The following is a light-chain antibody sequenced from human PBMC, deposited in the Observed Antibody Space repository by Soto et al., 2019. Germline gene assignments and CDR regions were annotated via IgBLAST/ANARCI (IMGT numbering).Light chain of an antibody. V-gene: IGKV3-20*01. CDR3: QKYGSSRWT. CDR2: GAS. Sequence: EIVLTQSPGTLSLSPGERATLSCRASQSVSSSYLAWYQQNRGQAPRLLIYGASSRAPGIPDRFGGSGSGTHFTLTISRLEPEDFAVYYCQKYGSSRWTFGQGTKVEIK. CDR1: QSVSSSY. J-gene: IGKJ1*01.